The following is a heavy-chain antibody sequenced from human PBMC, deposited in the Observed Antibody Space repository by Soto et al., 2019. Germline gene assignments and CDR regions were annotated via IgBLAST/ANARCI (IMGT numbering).Heavy chain of an antibody. CDR1: GFSLGTSGVG. CDR2: VYWDDDK. J-gene: IGHJ4*02. CDR3: AHLKTTVTTYDY. D-gene: IGHD4-17*01. Sequence: QITLKESGPTLVKPTQTLTLTCTFSGFSLGTSGVGVGWIRQPPGKALEWLTLVYWDDDKGYSPSLKSRLTITKDTSKNQVVLTMTNVDPVDTATYYCAHLKTTVTTYDYWGQGTLVTVSS. V-gene: IGHV2-5*02.